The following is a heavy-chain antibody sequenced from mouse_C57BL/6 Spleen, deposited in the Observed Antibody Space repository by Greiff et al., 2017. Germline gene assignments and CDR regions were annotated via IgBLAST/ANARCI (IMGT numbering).Heavy chain of an antibody. CDR1: GYSITSDY. D-gene: IGHD2-5*01. V-gene: IGHV3-8*01. J-gene: IGHJ4*01. CDR3: ARYYSKYYYAMDY. CDR2: ISYSGST. Sequence: EVKLLESGPGLAKPSQTLSLTCSVTGYSITSDYWNWIRKFPGNKLEYMGYISYSGSTYYNPSLKSRISITRDTSKNQYYLQLNSVTTEDTATYYCARYYSKYYYAMDYWGQGTSVTVSS.